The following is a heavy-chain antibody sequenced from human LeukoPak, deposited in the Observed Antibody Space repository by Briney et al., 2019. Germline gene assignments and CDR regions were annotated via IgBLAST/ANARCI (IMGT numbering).Heavy chain of an antibody. CDR1: GGSISSRSYY. D-gene: IGHD6-13*01. Sequence: PSETLSLTCTVSGGSISSRSYYWGWIRQPPGKGLEWIGSIYYSGSTYYNPSLKSRVTISVDTSKNQFSLKLSSVTAADTAVYYCAKLSSSWYMGGFDYWGQGTLVTVSS. V-gene: IGHV4-39*01. CDR3: AKLSSSWYMGGFDY. J-gene: IGHJ4*02. CDR2: IYYSGST.